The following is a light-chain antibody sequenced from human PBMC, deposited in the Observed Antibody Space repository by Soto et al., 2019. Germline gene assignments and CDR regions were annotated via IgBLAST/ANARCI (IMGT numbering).Light chain of an antibody. CDR3: SSYISSSTYV. Sequence: QCALTQPASVSGSPGQSITISCTGTSSDIGRYNYVSWYQQYPGKAPKFMIYDVSNRPSGVSNRFSGSKSGNTASLTISGLQAEDEADYHCSSYISSSTYVFGTGTKVSVL. CDR2: DVS. J-gene: IGLJ1*01. CDR1: SSDIGRYNY. V-gene: IGLV2-14*01.